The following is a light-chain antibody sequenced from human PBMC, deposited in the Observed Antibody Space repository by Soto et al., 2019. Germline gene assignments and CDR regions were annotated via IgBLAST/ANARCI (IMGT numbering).Light chain of an antibody. Sequence: DIQMTQSPSTLSGSVGDRVTITCRASQSTSGWLAWFQQKPGKAPQLLIFDVSNLQTGVPSRFSGGGSGTDFALTISSLEPEDIATYYCQQYDSLPLTFGQGTRLEIK. CDR3: QQYDSLPLT. CDR1: QSTSGW. CDR2: DVS. J-gene: IGKJ5*01. V-gene: IGKV1-33*01.